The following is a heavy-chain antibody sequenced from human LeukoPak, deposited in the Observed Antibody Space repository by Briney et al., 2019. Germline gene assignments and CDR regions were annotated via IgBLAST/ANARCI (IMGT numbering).Heavy chain of an antibody. J-gene: IGHJ4*02. D-gene: IGHD6-13*01. CDR3: ARDAWPYSSSWSDY. CDR2: XXYXGGNK. Sequence: PGGXLRLSCAXSXXTXXXXXXXXXXXXXXXXXXWXXFXXYXGGNKYYXDSVRGRXTISRDNSKNTLYLQMNSLRAEDTAVYYCARDAWPYSSSWSDYWGQGTLVTVSS. V-gene: IGHV3-30*02. CDR1: XXTXXXXX.